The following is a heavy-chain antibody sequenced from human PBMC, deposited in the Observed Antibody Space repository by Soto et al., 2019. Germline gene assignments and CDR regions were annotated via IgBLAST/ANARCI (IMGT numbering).Heavy chain of an antibody. V-gene: IGHV1-18*01. J-gene: IGHJ5*02. CDR1: GYTFTSYG. Sequence: ASVKVSCKASGYTFTSYGISWVRQAPGQGLEWMGWISAYNGNTNYAQKLQGRVTMTTDTSTSTAYMELRSLRSDDTAVYYCARDYLTYYYDINWFDPWGQGTLVTVSS. D-gene: IGHD3-22*01. CDR3: ARDYLTYYYDINWFDP. CDR2: ISAYNGNT.